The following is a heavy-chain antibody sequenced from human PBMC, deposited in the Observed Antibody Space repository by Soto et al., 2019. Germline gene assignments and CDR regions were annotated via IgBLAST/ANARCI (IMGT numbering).Heavy chain of an antibody. CDR3: ARDRRTNYDYYGMDV. Sequence: QVQLVQSGAEVKKPGSSVKVSCKASGDTFRRYSITWVRQAPGQGVEWMGRINPIVEIARYAKKFQGRVTITVDKATTTAHMELTSLRSEDTAVYYCARDRRTNYDYYGMDVWGQGTTVTVSS. CDR1: GDTFRRYS. J-gene: IGHJ6*02. CDR2: INPIVEIA. V-gene: IGHV1-69*08.